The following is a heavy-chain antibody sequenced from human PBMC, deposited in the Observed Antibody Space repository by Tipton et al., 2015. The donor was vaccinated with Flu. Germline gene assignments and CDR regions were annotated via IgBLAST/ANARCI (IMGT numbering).Heavy chain of an antibody. Sequence: TLSLTCTVSGGSISSSTYYWCWIRQPPGKGLEWVGNIYYSGTTYYNPSLQSRVTISADTSKNQFSLQLSSVTAADTAVYYRARAIGFCDSTLCAEAYDIWGQGTMVTVSP. V-gene: IGHV4-39*07. D-gene: IGHD2-2*01. CDR2: IYYSGTT. J-gene: IGHJ3*02. CDR3: ARAIGFCDSTLCAEAYDI. CDR1: GGSISSSTYY.